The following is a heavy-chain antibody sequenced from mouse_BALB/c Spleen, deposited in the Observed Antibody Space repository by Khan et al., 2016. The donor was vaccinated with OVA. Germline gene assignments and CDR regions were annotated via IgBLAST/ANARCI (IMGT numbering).Heavy chain of an antibody. CDR3: APVSNYYVSIAF. J-gene: IGHJ2*01. CDR2: IYPFNDDT. Sequence: VQLQQSGPELVKPGASVNMSCKAPGYTFTSNVMLWVKQKPGLGLEWFGYIYPFNDDTKYNEKFKGKSTLTSDKSSSTAYMELNSLTPEDSAVYYEAPVSNYYVSIAFWGQGTILTVSP. CDR1: GYTFTSNV. D-gene: IGHD1-1*01. V-gene: IGHV1S136*01.